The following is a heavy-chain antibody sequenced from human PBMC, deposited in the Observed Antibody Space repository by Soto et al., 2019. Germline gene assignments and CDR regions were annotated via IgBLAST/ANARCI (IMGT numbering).Heavy chain of an antibody. Sequence: GGSLRLSCTASGFTFGDYAMSWFRQAPGKGLEWVGFIRSKAYGGTTEYAASVKGRFTISRDDSKSIAYLQMNSLKTEDAAVYYCTRAVALYDFWSGFAAFDIWGQGTMVTVSS. V-gene: IGHV3-49*03. CDR1: GFTFGDYA. D-gene: IGHD3-3*01. J-gene: IGHJ3*02. CDR2: IRSKAYGGTT. CDR3: TRAVALYDFWSGFAAFDI.